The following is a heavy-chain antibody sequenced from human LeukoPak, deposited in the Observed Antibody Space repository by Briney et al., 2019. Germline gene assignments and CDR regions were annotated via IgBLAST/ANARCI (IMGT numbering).Heavy chain of an antibody. V-gene: IGHV5-51*01. CDR1: GYNFTHYW. CDR2: IYPGDSDT. CDR3: ATRGAKGGYYYMDV. J-gene: IGHJ6*03. Sequence: GESLKISCKGSGYNFTHYWIAWVRQMPGKGPEWMGVIYPGDSDTRYSPSFQGQVTISADESVTTAYLQWSSLRASDTAIYYCATRGAKGGYYYMDVWGKGTTVTVSS. D-gene: IGHD3-10*01.